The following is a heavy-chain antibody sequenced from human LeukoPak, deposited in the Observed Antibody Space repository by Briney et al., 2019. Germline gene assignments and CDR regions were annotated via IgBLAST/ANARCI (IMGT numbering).Heavy chain of an antibody. CDR1: GFTFDNYV. V-gene: IGHV3-66*02. Sequence: GGSLRLSCAASGFTFDNYVMAWFRQAPGKGLEWVSVIFSGGSTYYADSLKGRFTISRDNSKNTLYLQMNSLTAEDTAVYYCAREGGGAAFEYWGQGTPVTVSS. CDR2: IFSGGST. D-gene: IGHD3-16*01. J-gene: IGHJ4*02. CDR3: AREGGGAAFEY.